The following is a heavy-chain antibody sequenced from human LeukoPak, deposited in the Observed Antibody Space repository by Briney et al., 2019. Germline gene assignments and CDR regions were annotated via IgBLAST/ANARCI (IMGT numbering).Heavy chain of an antibody. J-gene: IGHJ4*02. CDR1: GFTFSSCA. V-gene: IGHV3-23*01. Sequence: GGSLRLSCAASGFTFSSCAMTWVRQAPGKGLEWVASITGDGTRTYYTDSVKGRFTISRDNSKNTLYLQMNSLRADETAIYYCASTLRADMGHLDYWGQGTLVTVST. CDR2: ITGDGTRT. CDR3: ASTLRADMGHLDY. D-gene: IGHD3-16*01.